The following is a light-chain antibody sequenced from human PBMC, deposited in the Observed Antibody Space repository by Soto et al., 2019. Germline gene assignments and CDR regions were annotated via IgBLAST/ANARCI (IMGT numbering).Light chain of an antibody. CDR1: QNINSW. CDR3: QQYESYPWT. J-gene: IGKJ1*01. V-gene: IGKV1-5*03. CDR2: KAS. Sequence: DIQMTQSPPTLSASVGDRVTITCRASQNINSWLAWYQQKPGKAPKLLIYKASSVEGGVPSRFSGSGSATYFTLTISGLQPDDFATYYCQQYESYPWTFGQGTKVEIK.